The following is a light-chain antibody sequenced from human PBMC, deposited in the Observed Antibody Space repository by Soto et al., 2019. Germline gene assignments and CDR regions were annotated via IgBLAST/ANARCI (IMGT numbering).Light chain of an antibody. CDR1: QGIRSY. V-gene: IGKV1-9*01. J-gene: IGKJ5*01. CDR2: AAS. CDR3: QQLNSYPIT. Sequence: IQLTQSPSSLSASVGDRVTITCRASQGIRSYLTWYQQKPGKAPKVQIYAASTLQTGVPSRFSGSGSGTDFTLTISSLQPEDFATYYCQQLNSYPITFGQGTRLEIK.